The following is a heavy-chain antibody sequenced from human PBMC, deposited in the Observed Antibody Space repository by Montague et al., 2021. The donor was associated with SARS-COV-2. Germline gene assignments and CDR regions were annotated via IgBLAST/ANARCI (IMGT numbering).Heavy chain of an antibody. Sequence: SETLSLTCAVYGGSFSDYYWTWIRQSPGKGLEWIGEINHIGTTNYNPSLKSRVSISKDTSKNQFSLKLSSVTAADTAVYYCAREDRWNWFDPWGQGTLVIVSS. CDR1: GGSFSDYY. D-gene: IGHD5-24*01. CDR2: INHIGTT. CDR3: AREDRWNWFDP. V-gene: IGHV4-34*01. J-gene: IGHJ5*02.